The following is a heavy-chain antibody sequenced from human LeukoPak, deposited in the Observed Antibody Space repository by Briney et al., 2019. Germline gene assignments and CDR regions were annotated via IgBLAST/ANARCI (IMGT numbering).Heavy chain of an antibody. J-gene: IGHJ4*02. CDR2: INSDGGST. CDR3: TTGIAGVSAVWGY. Sequence: GGSLRLSCAASGFTFSSYWMHWVRQAPGKGLVWVSRINSDGGSTSYTDSVKGRFTISRDDSKNAAYLQMNSLKTDDSAVYYCTTGIAGVSAVWGYWGQGTLVTVSS. D-gene: IGHD6-13*01. CDR1: GFTFSSYW. V-gene: IGHV3-74*01.